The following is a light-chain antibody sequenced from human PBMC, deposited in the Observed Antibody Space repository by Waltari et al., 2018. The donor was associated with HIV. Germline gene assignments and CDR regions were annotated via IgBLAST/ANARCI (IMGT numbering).Light chain of an antibody. J-gene: IGLJ2*01. CDR3: QTWDTGIII. CDR1: SGHSDYA. V-gene: IGLV4-69*01. CDR2: LNNDGSH. Sequence: QPVVTQSPSAAASLGASVKLTCTLSSGHSDYAIAWHQQHPLKGPRYLMRLNNDGSHYKGDGIPDRFSGSSSGAERYLSISSLQSGDEADYYCQTWDTGIIIFGGGTKLTVL.